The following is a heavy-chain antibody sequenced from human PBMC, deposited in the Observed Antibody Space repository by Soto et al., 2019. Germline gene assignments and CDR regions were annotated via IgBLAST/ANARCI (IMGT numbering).Heavy chain of an antibody. CDR2: ISSSIDYI. D-gene: IGHD4-17*01. CDR3: ARDYGDYRIDY. J-gene: IGHJ4*02. Sequence: EVQLVESGGGLVRPGESLRLSCAASGFTFSSYGMNWVRQAPGKGLEWVSSISSSIDYIDYADSVKGRFTISRDNAKNSLYLQMNSLRAEDAGFYYCARDYGDYRIDYWGQGTLVTVSS. V-gene: IGHV3-21*02. CDR1: GFTFSSYG.